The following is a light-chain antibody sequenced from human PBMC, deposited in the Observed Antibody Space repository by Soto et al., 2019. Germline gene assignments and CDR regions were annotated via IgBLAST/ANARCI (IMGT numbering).Light chain of an antibody. V-gene: IGKV2D-29*02. Sequence: DVVMTQTPLSLSVAPGQPASISCKSSQSLLHITGETFLFWYLQKPGQSPQLLIYEVSTRVSGVPDRFSGSGSGTDFTLEIRRLETDDVGLYYCMQSTQIPPTFGQGTRLEI. CDR1: QSLLHITGETF. CDR3: MQSTQIPPT. J-gene: IGKJ5*01. CDR2: EVS.